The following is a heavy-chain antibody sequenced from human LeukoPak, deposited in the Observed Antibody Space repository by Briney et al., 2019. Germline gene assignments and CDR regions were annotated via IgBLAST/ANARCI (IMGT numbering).Heavy chain of an antibody. CDR2: ISAYNGNT. J-gene: IGHJ4*02. V-gene: IGHV1-18*01. D-gene: IGHD3-10*01. Sequence: ASVKVSCKASGYTFTTYGISWVRQAPGQGLEWMGWISAYNGNTNYAQKLQGRVTMTTDTSTSTAYMDLRSLRSDDTAVYYCARGPLWFGEFYFDYWGQGTLVTVSS. CDR3: ARGPLWFGEFYFDY. CDR1: GYTFTTYG.